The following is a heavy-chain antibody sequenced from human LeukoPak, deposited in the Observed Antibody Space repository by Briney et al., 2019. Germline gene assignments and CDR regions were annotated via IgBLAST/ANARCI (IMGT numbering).Heavy chain of an antibody. CDR3: ASGYDSSGYYDTGVDY. V-gene: IGHV3-30-3*01. CDR2: ISYDGSNK. Sequence: GGSLRLSCAASGFTFSSYAMHWVRQAPGKGLEWVAVISYDGSNKYYADSVKGRFTISRDNSKNTLYLQMNSLRAEDTAVYYSASGYDSSGYYDTGVDYWGQGTLVTVSS. CDR1: GFTFSSYA. J-gene: IGHJ4*02. D-gene: IGHD3-22*01.